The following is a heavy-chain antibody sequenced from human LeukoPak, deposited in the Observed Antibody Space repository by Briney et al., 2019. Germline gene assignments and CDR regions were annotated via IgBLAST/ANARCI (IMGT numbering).Heavy chain of an antibody. V-gene: IGHV1-46*01. J-gene: IGHJ4*02. CDR2: IISSGGDT. CDR3: ARDLRRSGYNWGCDH. D-gene: IGHD5-24*01. Sequence: ASVKVSCKASGYMFTHYYMHWVRQAPGQGLEWMGMIISSGGDTSYAQKFEGRVTMTRDTSTRTVYMELSSLTSEDTAVYYCARDLRRSGYNWGCDHWGQGTLVTVSP. CDR1: GYMFTHYY.